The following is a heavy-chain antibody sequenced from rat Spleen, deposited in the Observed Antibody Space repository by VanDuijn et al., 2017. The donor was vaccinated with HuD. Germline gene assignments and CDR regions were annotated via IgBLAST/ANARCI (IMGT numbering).Heavy chain of an antibody. CDR1: GFSLTSYN. CDR3: ASSYMPFDY. V-gene: IGHV2-41*01. J-gene: IGHJ2*01. CDR2: IWNTGGT. D-gene: IGHD1-2*01. Sequence: QVQLKESGPGLVQPSQTLSLTCTVAGFSLTSYNVYWVRQPPGKGLEWMGVIWNTGGTLYNSALKSRLSISKDTSKSQVFLKMNSLQTEDTATYYCASSYMPFDYWGQGVMVTVSS.